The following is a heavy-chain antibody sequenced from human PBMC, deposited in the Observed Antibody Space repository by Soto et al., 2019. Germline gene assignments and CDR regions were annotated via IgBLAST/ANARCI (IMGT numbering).Heavy chain of an antibody. CDR2: IWYDGSKK. CDR3: ARDQDYYDSSGYIDY. Sequence: GRYLRQSLAGSECTLSAREMLLVSQAPVKGLEWVAVIWYDGSKKDYADSVKGRFTVSRDKSKNTLYLQMNSLRAEDTAVYYCARDQDYYDSSGYIDYWGQGT. J-gene: IGHJ4*02. CDR1: ECTLSARE. D-gene: IGHD3-22*01. V-gene: IGHV3-33*01.